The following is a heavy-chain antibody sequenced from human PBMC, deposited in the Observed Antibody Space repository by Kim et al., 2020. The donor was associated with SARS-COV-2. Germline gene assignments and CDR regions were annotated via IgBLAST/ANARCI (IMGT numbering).Heavy chain of an antibody. D-gene: IGHD3-16*02. CDR2: IIPIFGTA. Sequence: SVKVSCKASGGTFSSYAISWVRQAPGQGLEWMGGIIPIFGTANYAQRFQGRVTITADESTSTAYMELSSLRSEDTAVYYCASGDYDYVWGSYRYTGGLDYWGQGTLVTVSS. CDR3: ASGDYDYVWGSYRYTGGLDY. V-gene: IGHV1-69*13. J-gene: IGHJ4*02. CDR1: GGTFSSYA.